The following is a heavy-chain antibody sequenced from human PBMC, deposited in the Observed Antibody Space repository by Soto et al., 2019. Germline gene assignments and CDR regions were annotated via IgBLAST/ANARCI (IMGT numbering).Heavy chain of an antibody. CDR3: AGGGSIVVATRRLMDV. CDR1: GASISSHY. Sequence: PSETLSLTCTVSGASISSHYWSWIRQAPGKGLEWIANINYNGNTNYNPSLKRRGTKSVDTSKNQFSLTVLSVTAADTAVYYCAGGGSIVVATRRLMDVWGRGTTVTVSS. V-gene: IGHV4-59*08. D-gene: IGHD3-22*01. CDR2: INYNGNT. J-gene: IGHJ6*03.